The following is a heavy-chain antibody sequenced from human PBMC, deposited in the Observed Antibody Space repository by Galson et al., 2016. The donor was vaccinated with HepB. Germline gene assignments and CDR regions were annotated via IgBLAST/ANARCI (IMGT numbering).Heavy chain of an antibody. CDR3: ARAGAGNAAGLFDS. D-gene: IGHD4/OR15-4a*01. CDR2: TYYRSKWYN. J-gene: IGHJ5*02. CDR1: GDSVSSVAAI. V-gene: IGHV6-1*01. Sequence: CAISGDSVSSVAAIWNWMRQSPSGGLEWLGRTYYRSKWYNEGAPSVKGPITISPDTSKNQFSLQLSSVTPEDTAIYYCARAGAGNAAGLFDSWGQGTPVTVSS.